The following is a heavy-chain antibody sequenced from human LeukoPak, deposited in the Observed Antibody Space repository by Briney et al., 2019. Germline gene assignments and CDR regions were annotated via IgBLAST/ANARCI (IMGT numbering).Heavy chain of an antibody. J-gene: IGHJ4*02. CDR2: INHSGST. V-gene: IGHV4-34*01. D-gene: IGHD2-15*01. Sequence: SETLSLTCAVCGGSFSGYYWSWIRQPPGKGLEWIGEINHSGSTNYNPSLKSRVTISVDTSKNQFSLKLSSVTAADTAVYYCARLPRSNCSGGSCYSIDYWGQGTLVTVSS. CDR1: GGSFSGYY. CDR3: ARLPRSNCSGGSCYSIDY.